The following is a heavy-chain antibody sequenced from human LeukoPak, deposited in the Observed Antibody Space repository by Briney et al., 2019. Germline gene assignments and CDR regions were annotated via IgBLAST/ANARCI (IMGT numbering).Heavy chain of an antibody. D-gene: IGHD3-22*01. J-gene: IGHJ5*02. CDR3: AKVAYDSSGLLSP. V-gene: IGHV3-30*18. CDR2: ISYDGSNK. CDR1: GFTFSSYG. Sequence: PGGSLRLSCAASGFTFSSYGMHWVRQAPGKGLERVAVISYDGSNKYYADSVKGRFTISRDNSKNTLYLQMNSLRAEDTAVYYCAKVAYDSSGLLSPWGQGTLVTVSS.